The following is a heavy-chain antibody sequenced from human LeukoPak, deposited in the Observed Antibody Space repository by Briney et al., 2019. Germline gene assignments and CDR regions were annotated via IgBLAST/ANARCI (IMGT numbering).Heavy chain of an antibody. D-gene: IGHD5-18*01. Sequence: SETLSLTCAVYGGSFSGYYWSWIRQPPGKGLEWIGEINHSGSTNYNPSLKSRVTISVDTSKNQFSLKLSSVTAADTAVYYCARERRIQLWNYLDYWGQGTLVTVSS. CDR3: ARERRIQLWNYLDY. CDR2: INHSGST. J-gene: IGHJ4*02. V-gene: IGHV4-34*01. CDR1: GGSFSGYY.